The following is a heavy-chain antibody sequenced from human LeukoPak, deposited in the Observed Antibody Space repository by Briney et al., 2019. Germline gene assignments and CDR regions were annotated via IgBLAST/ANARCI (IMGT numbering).Heavy chain of an antibody. V-gene: IGHV3-9*01. CDR1: GFTFDDYA. J-gene: IGHJ4*02. D-gene: IGHD6-13*01. Sequence: GGSLRLSCAASGFTFDDYAMHWVRQAPGKGLEWVSGISWNSGSIGYADSVKGRFTISRDNAKNSLYLQMNSLRAEDTAVYYCARESFWQQLTRECFDYWGQGTLVTVSS. CDR3: ARESFWQQLTRECFDY. CDR2: ISWNSGSI.